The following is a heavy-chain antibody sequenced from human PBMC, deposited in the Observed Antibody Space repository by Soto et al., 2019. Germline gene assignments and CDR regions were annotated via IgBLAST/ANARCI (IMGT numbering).Heavy chain of an antibody. CDR2: IYWDDSK. V-gene: IGHV2-5*02. D-gene: IGHD6-25*01. CDR1: GFSLNTRGVG. J-gene: IGHJ4*02. CDR3: THAATVLAAVFDY. Sequence: QITLKESGPTLVNPTQTLTLTCTFSGFSLNTRGVGVGWIRQPPGKALESLAVIYWDDSKRYSPSLKSRLSITKDTSKNQVVLTMTEMDPVDTATYYCTHAATVLAAVFDYGGQGPLVTVSS.